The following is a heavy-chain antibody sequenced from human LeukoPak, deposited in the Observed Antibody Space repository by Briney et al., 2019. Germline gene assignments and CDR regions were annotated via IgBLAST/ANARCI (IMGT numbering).Heavy chain of an antibody. Sequence: ASVKVSCKASGYTFTSYGISWVRQAPGQGLEWMGWISAYNGNTNYAQKLQGRVTMTTDTSTGTAYMELRSLRSDDTAVYYCASRYSGSYYGQNAFDIWGQGTMVTVSS. CDR2: ISAYNGNT. CDR1: GYTFTSYG. J-gene: IGHJ3*02. V-gene: IGHV1-18*01. D-gene: IGHD1-26*01. CDR3: ASRYSGSYYGQNAFDI.